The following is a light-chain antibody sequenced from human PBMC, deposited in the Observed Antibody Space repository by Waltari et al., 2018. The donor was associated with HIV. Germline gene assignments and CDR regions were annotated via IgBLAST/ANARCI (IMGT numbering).Light chain of an antibody. CDR2: RNT. J-gene: IGLJ3*02. CDR1: SPSIERTY. V-gene: IGLV1-47*01. CDR3: AVWDDSLSAQL. Sequence: SVLTQSPSTSGTPGQTVTISCSGSSPSIERTYVASFQQVPGTAPKLLIFRNTQRPSGVSDRFSGSVSGTSASLAISGLRSEDEADYYCAVWDDSLSAQLFGGGTKLTVL.